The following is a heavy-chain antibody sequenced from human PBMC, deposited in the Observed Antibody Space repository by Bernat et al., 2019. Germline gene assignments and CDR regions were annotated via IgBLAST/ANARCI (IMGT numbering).Heavy chain of an antibody. CDR2: IRSKANSYAT. D-gene: IGHD2-2*01. Sequence: EVQLVESWGGLVQPGGSLKLSCAASGFTFSGSAMHWVRQASGKGLEWVGRIRSKANSYATAYAASVKGRFTISRDDSKNTAYLQMNSLKTEDTAVYYSTRPRVVPAAKLEYGMDVWGQGTTVTVSS. J-gene: IGHJ6*02. CDR1: GFTFSGSA. CDR3: TRPRVVPAAKLEYGMDV. V-gene: IGHV3-73*01.